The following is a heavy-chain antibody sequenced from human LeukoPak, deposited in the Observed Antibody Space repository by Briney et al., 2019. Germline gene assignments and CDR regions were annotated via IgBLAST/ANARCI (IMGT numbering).Heavy chain of an antibody. CDR3: AKRGAEVGTTVAPGDY. CDR1: GGTCSDYA. J-gene: IGHJ4*02. CDR2: IIPIFGTA. D-gene: IGHD1-26*01. V-gene: IGHV1-69*13. Sequence: ASVKVSCKASGGTCSDYAISWVRQAPGQGLEWMGGIIPIFGTANYAQKFQGRVTITADESTSTAYMELSSLRSEDTAVYYCAKRGAEVGTTVAPGDYWGQGTLLTVSS.